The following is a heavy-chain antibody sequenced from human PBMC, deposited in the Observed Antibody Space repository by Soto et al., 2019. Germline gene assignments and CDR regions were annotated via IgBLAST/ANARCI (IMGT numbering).Heavy chain of an antibody. CDR1: GYSFTSYW. J-gene: IGHJ6*02. D-gene: IGHD3-10*01. CDR2: IDPSDSYT. Sequence: EVQLVQSGAEVKKPGESLRISCKGSGYSFTSYWISWVRQMPGKGLEWMGRIDPSDSYTNYSPSFQGHVTISADKSISTAYLQWSSLKASDTAMYYCASRPYYYGSGSTSYYYGMDVWGQGTTVTVSS. CDR3: ASRPYYYGSGSTSYYYGMDV. V-gene: IGHV5-10-1*03.